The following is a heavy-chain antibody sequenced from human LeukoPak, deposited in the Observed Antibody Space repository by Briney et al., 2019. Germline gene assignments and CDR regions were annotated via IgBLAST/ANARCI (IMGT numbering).Heavy chain of an antibody. CDR3: ARAIVGEPRGAFDI. J-gene: IGHJ3*02. V-gene: IGHV4-59*08. CDR1: GGSISSYY. D-gene: IGHD1-26*01. CDR2: IYYSGST. Sequence: SETLSLTCTVSGGSISSYYWSWIRQPPGKRLEWIGYIYYSGSTNYNPSLKSRVTISVDTSKNQFSLKLSSVTAADTAVYYCARAIVGEPRGAFDIWGQGTMVTVSS.